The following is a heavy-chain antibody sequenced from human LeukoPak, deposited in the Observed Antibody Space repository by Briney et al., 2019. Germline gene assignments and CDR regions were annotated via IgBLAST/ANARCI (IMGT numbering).Heavy chain of an antibody. V-gene: IGHV1-2*04. D-gene: IGHD3-10*01. CDR1: GYTFTGYY. Sequence: ASVKVSCKASGYTFTGYYMHWVRQAPGQGLEWMGWINPNSGGTNYAQKFQGWVTMTRDTSISTAYMELSRLRSDDTAVYYCARGPYLMVRGVILPFDPWGQGTLVTVSS. CDR3: ARGPYLMVRGVILPFDP. J-gene: IGHJ5*02. CDR2: INPNSGGT.